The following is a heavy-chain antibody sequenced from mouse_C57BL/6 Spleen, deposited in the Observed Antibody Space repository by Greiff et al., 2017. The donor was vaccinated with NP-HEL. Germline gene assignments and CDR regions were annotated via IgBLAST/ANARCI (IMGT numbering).Heavy chain of an antibody. CDR1: GYTFTSYW. D-gene: IGHD1-1*01. CDR3: ARKYYGSSSYFDY. Sequence: QVQLQQPGAELVMPGASVKLSCKASGYTFTSYWMHWVKQRPGQGLEWIGEIDPSDSYTNYNQKFKGKSTLTVDKSSSTAYMQLSSLTSVDSAVYYCARKYYGSSSYFDYWGQGTTLTVSS. V-gene: IGHV1-69*01. CDR2: IDPSDSYT. J-gene: IGHJ2*01.